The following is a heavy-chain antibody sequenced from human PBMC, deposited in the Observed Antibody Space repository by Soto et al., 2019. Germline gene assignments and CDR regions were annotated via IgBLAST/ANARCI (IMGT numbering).Heavy chain of an antibody. Sequence: EVQLVESGGGLVKPGGSLRLSCAASGFTFSSYSMNWVRQAPGKGLEWVSSISSSNTYIDYADSVKGRFTISRDNAKNSLYLQMNGLRAEDTAVYYCAIDIIYYGSGSYYPNWGRRTLVTVSS. CDR3: AIDIIYYGSGSYYPN. CDR2: ISSSNTYI. D-gene: IGHD3-10*01. J-gene: IGHJ4*02. V-gene: IGHV3-21*01. CDR1: GFTFSSYS.